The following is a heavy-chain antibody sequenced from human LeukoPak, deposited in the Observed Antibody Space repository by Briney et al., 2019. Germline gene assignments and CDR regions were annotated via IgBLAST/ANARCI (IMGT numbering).Heavy chain of an antibody. CDR1: GYSFTSFP. CDR2: ISAYNGNT. Sequence: GASVKVSCKASGYSFTSFPIIWVRQAPGQGLEWMGWISAYNGNTNYAQKLQGRVTMTTDTSTSTAFMELRSLTSDDTAVYYCARVMGGSYLDYWGQGTLVIVPS. J-gene: IGHJ4*02. D-gene: IGHD3-16*02. CDR3: ARVMGGSYLDY. V-gene: IGHV1-18*01.